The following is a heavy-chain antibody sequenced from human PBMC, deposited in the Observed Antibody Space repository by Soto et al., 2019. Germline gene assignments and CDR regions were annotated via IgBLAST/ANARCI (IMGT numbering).Heavy chain of an antibody. CDR2: ISSSGDRT. V-gene: IGHV3-11*05. CDR1: GFTFSGYY. D-gene: IGHD1-1*01. Sequence: QVQLVESGGGLVKPGGSLRLSCAASGFTFSGYYMSWIRQAPGKGLECISYISSSGDRTKYADSVKGRFTISRDNAKKSLYLQMNSLRAEDTAVYYCVRETAYYFDYWCQGTLVTVSS. J-gene: IGHJ4*02. CDR3: VRETAYYFDY.